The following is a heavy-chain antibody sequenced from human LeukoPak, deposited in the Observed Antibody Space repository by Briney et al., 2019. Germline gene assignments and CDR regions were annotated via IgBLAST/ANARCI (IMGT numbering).Heavy chain of an antibody. CDR1: GYSISSGYY. Sequence: SETLSLTCTVSGYSISSGYYWGWIRQAPGKGLEWIGSIYYSGSTYYNPSLKSRVTISVDTSKNQFSLKLSSVTAADTAVYYCARVESVNAFDIWGQGTMVTVSS. D-gene: IGHD4-23*01. CDR2: IYYSGST. CDR3: ARVESVNAFDI. J-gene: IGHJ3*02. V-gene: IGHV4-38-2*02.